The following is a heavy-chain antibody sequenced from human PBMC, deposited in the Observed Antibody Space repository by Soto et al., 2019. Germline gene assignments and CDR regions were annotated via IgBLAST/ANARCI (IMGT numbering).Heavy chain of an antibody. CDR3: AREAAGGDRDYYGLDV. V-gene: IGHV4-30-4*08. CDR1: GGSISSEYFH. D-gene: IGHD2-21*02. J-gene: IGHJ6*02. Sequence: QVQLQQSGPGLVEPSQTLSLTCAVSGGSISSEYFHWTWIRQSPGKGLEWIGYIHYTGSIMYNPSFKSRLTVEVETTKTQFSIQLTSVTAADTAVYFCAREAAGGDRDYYGLDVWGQGTTVTVSS. CDR2: IHYTGSI.